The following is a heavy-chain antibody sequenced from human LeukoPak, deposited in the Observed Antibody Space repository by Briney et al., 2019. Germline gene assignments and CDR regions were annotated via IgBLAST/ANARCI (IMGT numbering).Heavy chain of an antibody. D-gene: IGHD5-24*01. CDR3: ARGVATIRWYFDL. CDR1: GGSISSGGYS. Sequence: SQTLSLTCAVSGGSISSGGYSWSWIRQPPGKGLEWIGYIYHSGSTYYNPSLKSRVTISVDRSKNQFSLKLSSVTAADTVVYYCARGVATIRWYFDLWGRGTLVTVSS. J-gene: IGHJ2*01. CDR2: IYHSGST. V-gene: IGHV4-30-2*01.